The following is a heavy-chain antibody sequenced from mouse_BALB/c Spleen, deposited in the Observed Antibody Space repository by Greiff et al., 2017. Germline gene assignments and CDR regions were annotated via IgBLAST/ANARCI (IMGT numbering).Heavy chain of an antibody. D-gene: IGHD2-1*01. CDR1: GYSITSDYA. Sequence: VQLQQSGPGLVKPSQSLSLTCTVTGYSITSDYAWNWIRQFPGNKLEWMGYISYSGSTSYNPSLKSRISITRDTSKNQFFLQLNSVTTEDTATYYCARYGNYLFDYWGQGTTLTVSS. CDR3: ARYGNYLFDY. J-gene: IGHJ2*01. V-gene: IGHV3-2*02. CDR2: ISYSGST.